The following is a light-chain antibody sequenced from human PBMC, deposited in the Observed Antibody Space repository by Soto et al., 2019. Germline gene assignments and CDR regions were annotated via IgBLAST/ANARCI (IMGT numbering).Light chain of an antibody. V-gene: IGLV3-21*02. CDR3: QVWDSSSDHPEV. CDR1: NIGSKS. CDR2: DDS. Sequence: SYELTQPPSVSVAPGQTARITWGGNNIGSKSVHWYQQKPGQAPVLVVYDDSDRPSGIPERFSGFNSGNTATLTISRVEAGDEADYYCQVWDSSSDHPEVFGGGTKLTVL. J-gene: IGLJ2*01.